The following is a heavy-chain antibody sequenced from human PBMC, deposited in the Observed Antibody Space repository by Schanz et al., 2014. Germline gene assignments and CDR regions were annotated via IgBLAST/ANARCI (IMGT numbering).Heavy chain of an antibody. CDR3: ARGSSASLSRVWFDL. D-gene: IGHD6-6*01. Sequence: VQLVECGGGLVQPGGSLRLSCAASGFIFDDYGMSWVRQVPGKGLEWVSGINWNGGDTSYADSVKGRFIISRDNAKNSLYLEMNSLRAGDTAFYHCARGSSASLSRVWFDLWGQGTLVTVSS. J-gene: IGHJ5*02. CDR1: GFIFDDYG. CDR2: INWNGGDT. V-gene: IGHV3-20*01.